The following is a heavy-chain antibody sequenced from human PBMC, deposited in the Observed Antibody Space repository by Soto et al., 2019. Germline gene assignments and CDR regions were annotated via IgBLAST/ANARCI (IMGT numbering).Heavy chain of an antibody. CDR1: GYTFTSYG. Sequence: ASVKVSCKASGYTFTSYGMSWVRQAPGQGLEWMGWISAHHGNTNYAQKLQGRVTMTTDTSTSTAYMELRSLRSDDTAVYYCARGSSIAAAGTYYYYGMDAWGQATTVTV. D-gene: IGHD6-13*01. V-gene: IGHV1-18*04. CDR3: ARGSSIAAAGTYYYYGMDA. CDR2: ISAHHGNT. J-gene: IGHJ6*02.